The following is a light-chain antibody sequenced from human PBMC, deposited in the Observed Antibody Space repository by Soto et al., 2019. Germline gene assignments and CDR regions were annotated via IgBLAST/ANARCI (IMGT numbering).Light chain of an antibody. Sequence: IPLTQSPSSLSASVGDRVTISCRASQGIANFLAWYQQKPGKAPKLLIYGASTLQSGVPSRFSGSGSGTDFTLTISSLKPEDFATYYCQQLNSFPIPSGPGTKVDIK. CDR1: QGIANF. J-gene: IGKJ3*01. V-gene: IGKV1-9*01. CDR2: GAS. CDR3: QQLNSFPIP.